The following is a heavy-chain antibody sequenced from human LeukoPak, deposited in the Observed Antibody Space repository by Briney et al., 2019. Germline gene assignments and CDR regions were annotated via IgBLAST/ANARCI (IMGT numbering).Heavy chain of an antibody. CDR1: GFTFSSYA. CDR3: AKDRGSGYSPYYYYGMDV. J-gene: IGHJ6*02. V-gene: IGHV3-23*01. CDR2: ISVGGGST. Sequence: GGSLRLSCAASGFTFSSYAMSWVRQAPGKGLEWVSSISVGGGSTFYADSVKGRFTISRDNSKSTLYLQMNSLRAGDTAVYYCAKDRGSGYSPYYYYGMDVWGQGTTLTVSS. D-gene: IGHD3-9*01.